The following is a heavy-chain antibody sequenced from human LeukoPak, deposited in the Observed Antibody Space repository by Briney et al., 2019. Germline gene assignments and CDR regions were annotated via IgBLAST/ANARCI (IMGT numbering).Heavy chain of an antibody. CDR3: AKSPNPTVTHPDY. V-gene: IGHV3-74*01. CDR1: GFTFKNYW. J-gene: IGHJ4*02. Sequence: GGSLRLSCAASGFTFKNYWMHWVRQAPGKGPVWVSRINDDGSSTSYADSVKGRFTISRDDAKNTLYLQMNSLRAEDTALYYCAKSPNPTVTHPDYWGQGTLVTVSS. D-gene: IGHD4-17*01. CDR2: INDDGSST.